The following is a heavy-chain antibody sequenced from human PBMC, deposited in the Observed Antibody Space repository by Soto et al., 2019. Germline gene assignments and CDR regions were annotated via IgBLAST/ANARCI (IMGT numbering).Heavy chain of an antibody. V-gene: IGHV4-34*01. CDR2: INHSGST. J-gene: IGHJ4*02. D-gene: IGHD2-15*01. CDR3: ARNGGRVVEVAGAYFDY. Sequence: QVQLQQWGAGLLKPSETLSLTCALYGGSFSGYYWSWIRQPPGKGLEWIGEINHSGSTNYNPSLKSRVTMSVDTSKNQFSLNLSSLTAADTAVYYCARNGGRVVEVAGAYFDYWGQGTLVTVSS. CDR1: GGSFSGYY.